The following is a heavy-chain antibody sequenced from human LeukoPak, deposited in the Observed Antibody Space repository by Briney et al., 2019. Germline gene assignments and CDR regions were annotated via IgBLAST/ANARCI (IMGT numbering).Heavy chain of an antibody. CDR1: GYTFTSYG. V-gene: IGHV1-18*01. Sequence: ASVKVSCKASGYTFTSYGISWVRQAPGQGLEWMGWISANNNNTDNVQKLQGRVTMTTDTSTSTAYMELRSLRSDDTAVYYCARALYHTFDYWGQGTLVTVSS. D-gene: IGHD2-2*01. J-gene: IGHJ4*02. CDR3: ARALYHTFDY. CDR2: ISANNNNT.